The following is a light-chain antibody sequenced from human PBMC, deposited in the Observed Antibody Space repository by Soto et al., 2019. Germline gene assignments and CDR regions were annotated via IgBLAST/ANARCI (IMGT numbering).Light chain of an antibody. Sequence: QSVLTQPPSASGTPGQRVTISCSGSSSNIGSNYVYWYQQLPGTAPKLLIYRNNQRPSGVPDRFSGSKSGTSASLAISGLRSGDGADYYCAAWDDSLRGVFGGGTKLTVL. CDR3: AAWDDSLRGV. CDR2: RNN. V-gene: IGLV1-47*01. CDR1: SSNIGSNY. J-gene: IGLJ2*01.